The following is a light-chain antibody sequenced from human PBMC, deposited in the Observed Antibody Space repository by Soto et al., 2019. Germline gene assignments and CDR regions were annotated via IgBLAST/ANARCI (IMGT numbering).Light chain of an antibody. J-gene: IGLJ3*02. CDR1: SASVSPSYY. CDR2: STN. Sequence: QAVVTQEPSFSVSPGGTVTLTCGLNSASVSPSYYPSWYQQTPGQAPRPLIYSTNTRSPGVPDRFSGSILGNKAALTIAGALADDESIYYCVLYMGSGISVFGGGTQLTVL. V-gene: IGLV8-61*01. CDR3: VLYMGSGISV.